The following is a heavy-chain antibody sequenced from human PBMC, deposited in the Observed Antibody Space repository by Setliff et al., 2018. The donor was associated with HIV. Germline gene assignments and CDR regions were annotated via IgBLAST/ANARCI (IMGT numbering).Heavy chain of an antibody. J-gene: IGHJ4*02. Sequence: ASVKVSCKASGYTFSEYATHWVRQAPGQRLERMGRIDTDNGYRRYSPKLQGRVTITKDTSANTAYMELRGLRSEDTAVYYCARWCAAAGCYPAIYHFDSWGQGTLVTVSS. V-gene: IGHV1-3*04. D-gene: IGHD2-15*01. CDR1: GYTFSEYA. CDR3: ARWCAAAGCYPAIYHFDS. CDR2: IDTDNGYR.